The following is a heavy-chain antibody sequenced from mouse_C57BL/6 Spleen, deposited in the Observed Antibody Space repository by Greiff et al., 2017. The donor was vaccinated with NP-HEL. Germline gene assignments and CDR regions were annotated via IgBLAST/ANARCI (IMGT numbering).Heavy chain of an antibody. Sequence: EVMLVESEGGLVQPGSSMKLSCTASGFTFSDYYMAWVRQVPEKGLEWVANINYDGSSTYYLDSLKSRFIISRDNAKNILYLQMSSLKSEDTATYYCARVTTVVEGYFDVWGTGTTVTVSS. CDR3: ARVTTVVEGYFDV. CDR1: GFTFSDYY. CDR2: INYDGSST. J-gene: IGHJ1*03. D-gene: IGHD1-1*01. V-gene: IGHV5-16*01.